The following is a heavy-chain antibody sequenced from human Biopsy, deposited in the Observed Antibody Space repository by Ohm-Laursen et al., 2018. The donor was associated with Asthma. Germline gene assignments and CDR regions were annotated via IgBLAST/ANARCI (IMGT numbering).Heavy chain of an antibody. CDR2: VFWSGSP. J-gene: IGHJ6*02. CDR3: ARVVSYGDIYFGIDV. Sequence: SQTLSLTCGVSGGYTGSSDHHWAWIRQAPGKGLEWIGFVFWSGSPHYSRSLERRVSISIDTATNEFSMKLWSVTAADTAVYFCARVVSYGDIYFGIDVWGPGNTVVVS. CDR1: GGYTGSSDHH. D-gene: IGHD4-17*01. V-gene: IGHV4-30-4*01.